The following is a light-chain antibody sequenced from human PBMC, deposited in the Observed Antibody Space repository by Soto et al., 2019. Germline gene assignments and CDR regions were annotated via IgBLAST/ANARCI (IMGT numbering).Light chain of an antibody. Sequence: QSVLTQPRSVSGSPGQSVTISCTGASSDVGGYNYVSWYQQHPGKAPKLMIYDVSKRPSGVPDRFSGSKSGNTASLTISGLQPEDEADYYCNSYTSRYTFVLGTGTQLTVL. J-gene: IGLJ1*01. V-gene: IGLV2-11*01. CDR3: NSYTSRYTFV. CDR1: SSDVGGYNY. CDR2: DVS.